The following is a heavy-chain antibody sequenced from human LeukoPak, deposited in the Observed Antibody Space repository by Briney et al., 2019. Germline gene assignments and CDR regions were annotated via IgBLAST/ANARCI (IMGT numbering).Heavy chain of an antibody. J-gene: IGHJ6*03. CDR3: ARDRRIVDSWYMDV. D-gene: IGHD3-22*01. V-gene: IGHV4-39*07. CDR1: GGSISSSSYY. Sequence: SETLSLTCTVSGGSISSSSYYWGWIRQPPGKGLEWIGSIYYSGSTYYNPSLKSRVTISVDTSKNQFSLKLSSVTAADTAVYYCARDRRIVDSWYMDVWGKGTTVTVSS. CDR2: IYYSGST.